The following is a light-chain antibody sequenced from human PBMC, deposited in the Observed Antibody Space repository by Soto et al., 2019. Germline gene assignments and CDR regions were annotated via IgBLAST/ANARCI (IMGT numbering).Light chain of an antibody. CDR2: DAS. V-gene: IGKV3-11*01. CDR1: QSVSSY. Sequence: EIVLTQSPATLSLSPGERATLSCRASQSVSSYLAWYQQKPGQAPRLLIYDASTRATGVPARFSGSGSGTEFTLTISSLVPADFFVYYCRQRNNCSRTFGGGTKVEIK. CDR3: RQRNNCSRT. J-gene: IGKJ4*02.